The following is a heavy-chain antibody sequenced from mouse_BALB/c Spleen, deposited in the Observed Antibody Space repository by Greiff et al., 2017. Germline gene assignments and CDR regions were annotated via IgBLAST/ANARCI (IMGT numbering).Heavy chain of an antibody. Sequence: EVKLMESGAELVKPGASVKLSCTASGFNIKDTYMHWVKQRPEQGLEWIGRIDPANGNTKYDPKFQGKATITADTSSNTAYLQLSSLTSEDTAVYYCARGMITNYAMDYWGQGTSVTVSS. CDR1: GFNIKDTY. CDR3: ARGMITNYAMDY. V-gene: IGHV14-3*02. J-gene: IGHJ4*01. D-gene: IGHD2-4*01. CDR2: IDPANGNT.